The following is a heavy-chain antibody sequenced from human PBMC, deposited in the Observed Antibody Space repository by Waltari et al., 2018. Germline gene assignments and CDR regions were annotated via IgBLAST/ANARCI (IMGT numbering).Heavy chain of an antibody. Sequence: QVHLVQSGSELKKPGASVKVSCKASGYTFTTYAINWVRQAPGQGLEWMGWIGTNSGNPTYAQGLTGRFVFSLDTSVSTTYLEISNLKAEDTAIYYCARVRCSGGSCYSGFDIWGQGTLVTVSS. J-gene: IGHJ4*02. CDR1: GYTFTTYA. V-gene: IGHV7-4-1*02. D-gene: IGHD2-15*01. CDR2: IGTNSGNP. CDR3: ARVRCSGGSCYSGFDI.